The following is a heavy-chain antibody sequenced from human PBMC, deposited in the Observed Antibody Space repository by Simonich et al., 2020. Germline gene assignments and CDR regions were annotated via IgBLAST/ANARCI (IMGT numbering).Heavy chain of an antibody. CDR1: GFTFSSYE. V-gene: IGHV3-48*03. Sequence: VQLVESGGGVVQPGRSLRLSCAASGFTFSSYEMNWVRQARGKGMGGVSIISSSGGTIYYADSVKGRFTISRDNAKNSLYLQMNSLRAEDTAVYYCARDLYSSSSAFDIWGQGTMVTVSS. J-gene: IGHJ3*02. D-gene: IGHD6-6*01. CDR3: ARDLYSSSSAFDI. CDR2: ISSSGGTI.